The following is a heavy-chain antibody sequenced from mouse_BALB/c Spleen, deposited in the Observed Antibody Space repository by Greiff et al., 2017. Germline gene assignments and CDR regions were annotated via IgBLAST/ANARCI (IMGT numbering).Heavy chain of an antibody. J-gene: IGHJ1*01. V-gene: IGHV1-54*01. D-gene: IGHD1-1*02. CDR2: INPGSGGT. CDR1: GYAFTNYL. CDR3: ARGLGGWYFDV. Sequence: VQLQESGAELVRPGTSVKVSCKASGYAFTNYLIEWVKQRPGQGLEWIGVINPGSGGTNYNEKFKGKATLTADKSSSTAYMQLSSLTSDDSAVYFCARGLGGWYFDVWGAGTTVTVSS.